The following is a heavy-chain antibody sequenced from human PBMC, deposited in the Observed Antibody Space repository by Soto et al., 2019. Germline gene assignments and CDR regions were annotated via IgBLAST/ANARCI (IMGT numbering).Heavy chain of an antibody. V-gene: IGHV4-34*01. D-gene: IGHD2-2*02. CDR3: ARGAKDIVVVPAAIYFDY. Sequence: PSETLSLTCAVYGGSFSGYYWSWIRQPPGKGLEWIGEINHSGSTNYNPSLKSRVTISVDTSKNQFSLKLSSVTAADTAVYYCARGAKDIVVVPAAIYFDYWGQGTLVTV. CDR1: GGSFSGYY. CDR2: INHSGST. J-gene: IGHJ4*02.